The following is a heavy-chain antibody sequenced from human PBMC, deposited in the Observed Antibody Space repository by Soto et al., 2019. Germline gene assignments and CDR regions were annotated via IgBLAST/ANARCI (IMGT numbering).Heavy chain of an antibody. CDR1: GYNFGSYA. Sequence: DVHLLESGGGLVQPGGSLRLSCVASGYNFGSYAMMWVRQAPGKGLEWISTIGGGGIGSYYAESVKGRFTISRDNSKNTLFLQMNSLRAEDTGVYYCAKDPRLELRGVDSWGQGTQVTVSS. CDR2: IGGGGIGS. V-gene: IGHV3-23*01. J-gene: IGHJ4*02. D-gene: IGHD1-7*01. CDR3: AKDPRLELRGVDS.